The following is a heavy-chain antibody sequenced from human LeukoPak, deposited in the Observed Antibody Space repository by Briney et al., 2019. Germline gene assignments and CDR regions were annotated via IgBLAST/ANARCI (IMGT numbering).Heavy chain of an antibody. CDR3: ARQRGLRLGELSLLQAPYDY. D-gene: IGHD3-16*02. CDR1: GGSISSYY. CDR2: IYYSGST. Sequence: SETLSLTCTVSGGSISSYYWSWIRQPPRKGLEWIGYIYYSGSTNYNPSLKSRVTISVDTSKNQFSLKLSSVTAADTAVYYCARQRGLRLGELSLLQAPYDYWGQGTLVTVSS. J-gene: IGHJ4*02. V-gene: IGHV4-59*08.